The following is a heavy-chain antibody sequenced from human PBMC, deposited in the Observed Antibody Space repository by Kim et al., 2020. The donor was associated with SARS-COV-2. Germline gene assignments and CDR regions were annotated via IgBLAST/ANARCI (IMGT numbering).Heavy chain of an antibody. CDR3: TRGPKAWYFDL. J-gene: IGHJ2*01. CDR2: IRSKGYGGTT. CDR1: GFTFGDYA. Sequence: GGSLRLSCTASGFTFGDYAMSWFRQAPGKGLEWVGFIRSKGYGGTTEYAASVKGRFTISRDESKSIAYLQMNSLKSEDTAVYYCTRGPKAWYFDLWGRGTLVTVSS. V-gene: IGHV3-49*03.